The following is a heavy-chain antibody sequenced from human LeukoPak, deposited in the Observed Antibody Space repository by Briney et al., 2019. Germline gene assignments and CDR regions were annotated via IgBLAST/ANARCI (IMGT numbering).Heavy chain of an antibody. CDR3: ARDTRASYDILTGYPLYYYYMDV. V-gene: IGHV3-21*01. CDR2: ISSSSSYI. D-gene: IGHD3-9*01. Sequence: GGSLRLSCAASGFTFSSYSMNWVRQAPGKGLEWVSSISSSSSYIYYADSVKGRFTISRDNAKNSLYLQMNSLRAEDTAVYYCARDTRASYDILTGYPLYYYYMDVWGKGTTVTVSS. J-gene: IGHJ6*03. CDR1: GFTFSSYS.